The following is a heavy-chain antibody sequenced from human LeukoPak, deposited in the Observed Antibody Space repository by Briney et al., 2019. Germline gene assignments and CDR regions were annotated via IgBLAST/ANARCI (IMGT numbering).Heavy chain of an antibody. CDR3: GSERPFYGGSWYASDS. CDR2: IDPSDSYT. Sequence: GESLRISCKGSGNTFTTYCIDWVRQMPGKGLEWMGRIDPSDSYTNYSPSFQGHVTISVDKSIATACLEWSSLAASDTGIYYCGSERPFYGGSWYASDSWGQGTLVTVSS. CDR1: GNTFTTYC. D-gene: IGHD6-13*01. V-gene: IGHV5-10-1*01. J-gene: IGHJ4*02.